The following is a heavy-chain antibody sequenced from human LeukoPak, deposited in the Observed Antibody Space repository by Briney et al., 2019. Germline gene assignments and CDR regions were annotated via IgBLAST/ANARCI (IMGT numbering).Heavy chain of an antibody. J-gene: IGHJ3*02. D-gene: IGHD2-15*01. CDR2: ISAYNGNT. Sequence: ASVKVSCKASGYSFTSNVISWVRQAPGQGLEWMGWISAYNGNTNYAQKLQGRVTMTTDTSTSTAYMELRSLRSDDTAVYYCAREVADAFDIWGQGTMVTVSS. CDR1: GYSFTSNV. CDR3: AREVADAFDI. V-gene: IGHV1-18*01.